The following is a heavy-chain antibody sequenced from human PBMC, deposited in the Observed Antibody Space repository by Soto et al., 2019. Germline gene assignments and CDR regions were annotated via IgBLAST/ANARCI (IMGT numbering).Heavy chain of an antibody. CDR1: GFTFRSDT. V-gene: IGHV3-21*01. Sequence: EVQLVESGGGLVKPGGSLRLSCAATGFTFRSDTMNWVRQAPGKGLEWVSTISNTGSYIYYADSVKGRFTISRDNAENFLYLQMDSLRAEDTAVYYCARDLSSGATRFDSWGQGTLVTVSS. D-gene: IGHD6-6*01. CDR2: ISNTGSYI. CDR3: ARDLSSGATRFDS. J-gene: IGHJ4*02.